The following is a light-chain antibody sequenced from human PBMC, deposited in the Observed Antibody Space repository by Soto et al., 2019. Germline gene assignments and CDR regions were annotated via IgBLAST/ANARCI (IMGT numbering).Light chain of an antibody. Sequence: EIVMTQSPATLSVSPGDRATLSCRASQSVSSYYLAWYQQKPGQAPRLLIYGASTRATGIPARFSGSGSGTEFTLTVSSLQSEDFAVYYCQQYNNWPPITFGQGTRLEIK. V-gene: IGKV3-15*01. CDR3: QQYNNWPPIT. CDR2: GAS. CDR1: QSVSSY. J-gene: IGKJ5*01.